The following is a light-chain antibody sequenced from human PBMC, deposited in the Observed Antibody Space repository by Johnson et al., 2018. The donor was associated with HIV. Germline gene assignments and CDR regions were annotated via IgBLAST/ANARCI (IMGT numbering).Light chain of an antibody. CDR1: YSNIGNNY. CDR2: DND. V-gene: IGLV1-51*01. CDR3: GTWGTSLSAGV. J-gene: IGLJ1*01. Sequence: QSVLSQPPSVSAAPGQKVTISCSGSYSNIGNNYVSWYQQVPGTAPKLLIYDNDKRPSGIPDRFSASKSGTSAPLAITGLQTGDEADYYCGTWGTSLSAGVFGAGTKVTVL.